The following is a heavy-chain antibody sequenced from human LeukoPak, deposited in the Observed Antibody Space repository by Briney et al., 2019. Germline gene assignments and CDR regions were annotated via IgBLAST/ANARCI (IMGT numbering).Heavy chain of an antibody. V-gene: IGHV3-7*03. CDR3: ARDGRKEQWLVTNYYYGMDV. CDR2: IKEDGTEK. CDR1: GFTFSTYW. J-gene: IGHJ6*02. D-gene: IGHD6-19*01. Sequence: GGSLRLSCAASGFTFSTYWMSWVRQAPAKGLEWVASIKEDGTEKNYVDSVKGRFTISRDNARNSLYLQMNSLRAEDTAVYYCARDGRKEQWLVTNYYYGMDVWGQGTTVTVSS.